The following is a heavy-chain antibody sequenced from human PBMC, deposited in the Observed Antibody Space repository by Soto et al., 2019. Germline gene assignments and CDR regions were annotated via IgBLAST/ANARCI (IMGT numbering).Heavy chain of an antibody. CDR2: ISSSGNTI. CDR1: GFTFSDYY. CDR3: ARRLWFSGVGPSTSNWFDP. V-gene: IGHV3-11*01. D-gene: IGHD1-26*01. Sequence: QVQLVESGGGLVKPGGSLRLSCAASGFTFSDYYMSWMRQAPGKGLEWLSYISSSGNTIYYTTSVKGRFTISRDNAKNSLSLQMNSLTAEDTAVYYCARRLWFSGVGPSTSNWFDPWGQGTLVTVSS. J-gene: IGHJ5*02.